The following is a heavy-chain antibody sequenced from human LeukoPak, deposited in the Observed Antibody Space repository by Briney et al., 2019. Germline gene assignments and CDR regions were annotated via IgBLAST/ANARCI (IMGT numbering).Heavy chain of an antibody. D-gene: IGHD2-21*02. J-gene: IGHJ4*02. CDR2: IYYSGST. Sequence: SETLSLTCTVSGGSISSYYWSWIRQPPGKGLEWIGYIYYSGSTNYNPSLKSRVTISVDTSKNQFSLKLSSVTAADTAVYYCARDASLRYCGGDCFVIDYWGQGNLVTVSS. CDR1: GGSISSYY. V-gene: IGHV4-59*12. CDR3: ARDASLRYCGGDCFVIDY.